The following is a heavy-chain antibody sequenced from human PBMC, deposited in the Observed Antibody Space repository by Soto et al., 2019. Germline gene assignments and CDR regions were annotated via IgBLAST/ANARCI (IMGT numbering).Heavy chain of an antibody. V-gene: IGHV1-8*01. CDR1: GYTFTSYD. Sequence: QVQLVQSGAEVKKPGASVKVSCKASGYTFTSYDINWVRQATGQVLEWMGWMNPNSGKTGYAQKFQGRVTMTRTTSISKAYMDLSSLRSEDTAVYYCARAADYGEGWFYPWGHGTLVTVSS. J-gene: IGHJ5*02. CDR2: MNPNSGKT. CDR3: ARAADYGEGWFYP. D-gene: IGHD4-17*01.